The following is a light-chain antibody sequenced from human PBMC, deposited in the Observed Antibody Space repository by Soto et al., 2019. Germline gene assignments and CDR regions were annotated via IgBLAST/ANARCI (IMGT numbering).Light chain of an antibody. CDR1: QSLLLNNGKTN. J-gene: IGKJ4*01. Sequence: DIVMTQTPLSLSVTPGQPASISCRSSQSLLLNNGKTNLYGYLQKPGQPPQLLIYAVSNRFSGVPDRCSGSGSGTDFTLKISRVEAEDVGVYYCMQSLQFPLTFGGGTKVEIK. V-gene: IGKV2D-29*01. CDR2: AVS. CDR3: MQSLQFPLT.